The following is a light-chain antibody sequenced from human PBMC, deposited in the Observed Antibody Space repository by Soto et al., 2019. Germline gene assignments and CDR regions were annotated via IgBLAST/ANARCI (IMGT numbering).Light chain of an antibody. V-gene: IGLV1-44*01. Sequence: QSVLTQPPSASGTPGQRVTISCSGSNSNIGSNTVNWYQHFPGRAPKLLIYSNNQRPSGVPDRFSGSKSGTSASLAISGLQFEDEADYYCAAWDDSLDLVFGGGPQLTVL. CDR3: AAWDDSLDLV. CDR1: NSNIGSNT. CDR2: SNN. J-gene: IGLJ2*01.